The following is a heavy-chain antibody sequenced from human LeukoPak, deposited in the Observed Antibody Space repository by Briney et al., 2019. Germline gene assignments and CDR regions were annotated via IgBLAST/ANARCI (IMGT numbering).Heavy chain of an antibody. D-gene: IGHD3-22*01. CDR2: IIPIFGTA. V-gene: IGHV1-69*06. CDR1: GGTFSNYA. J-gene: IGHJ4*02. CDR3: ARGWDYDSGGRPTAYVY. Sequence: SVKVSCKASGGTFSNYAINWVRQAPGQGLEWMGGIIPIFGTANYAQKFQGRVTITADKSTSTVYMELNSLKSEDTAVYYCARGWDYDSGGRPTAYVYWGQGTLVTVSS.